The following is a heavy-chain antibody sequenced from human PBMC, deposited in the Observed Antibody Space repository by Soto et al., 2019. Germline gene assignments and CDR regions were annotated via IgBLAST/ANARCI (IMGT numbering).Heavy chain of an antibody. D-gene: IGHD3-22*01. CDR3: AEGNYYDSSGPDYYYYYGMDV. CDR1: GGSFSGYY. V-gene: IGHV4-34*01. CDR2: INHSGST. J-gene: IGHJ6*02. Sequence: PSETLSLTCAVYGGSFSGYYWSWIRQPPGKXLEWIGEINHSGSTNYNPSLKSRVTISVDTSKNQFSLKLSSVTAADTAVYYCAEGNYYDSSGPDYYYYYGMDVWGQGTTVTVSS.